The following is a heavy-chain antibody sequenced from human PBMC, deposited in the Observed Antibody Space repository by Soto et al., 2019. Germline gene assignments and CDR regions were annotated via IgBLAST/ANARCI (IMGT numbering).Heavy chain of an antibody. V-gene: IGHV4-31*03. CDR2: IYYSGST. Sequence: QVQLQESGPGLVKPSQTLSLTCTVSGGSISSGGYYWSWIRQHPGKGLEWIGYIYYSGSTYYNPSLKSRVTISVDTSKNQFSLKLSSVTAADTAVYYCARSRGYSSSWYGPYPDYWGQGTLVTVSS. CDR3: ARSRGYSSSWYGPYPDY. CDR1: GGSISSGGYY. D-gene: IGHD6-13*01. J-gene: IGHJ4*02.